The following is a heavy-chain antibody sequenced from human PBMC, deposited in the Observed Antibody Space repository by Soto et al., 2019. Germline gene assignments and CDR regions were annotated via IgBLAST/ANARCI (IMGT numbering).Heavy chain of an antibody. CDR1: GFTFSDYP. Sequence: GGSLRLSCAASGFTFSDYPMIWVRQAPGKGLEWVSAISGGGGTTYYADSVRARFTISRDRSSNTLYLQMTSLRADDTAVYYCARDSSEFILGATSRFDFWGQGTLVTVSS. J-gene: IGHJ4*02. CDR2: ISGGGGTT. V-gene: IGHV3-23*01. CDR3: ARDSSEFILGATSRFDF. D-gene: IGHD1-26*01.